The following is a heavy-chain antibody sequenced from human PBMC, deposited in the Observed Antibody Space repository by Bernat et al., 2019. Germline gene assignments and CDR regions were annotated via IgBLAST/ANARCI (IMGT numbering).Heavy chain of an antibody. CDR2: ISYDGSNK. V-gene: IGHV3-30-3*01. J-gene: IGHJ4*02. CDR1: GFTFSSYA. D-gene: IGHD3-9*01. CDR3: ARDRTRRQYYDILTGKDY. Sequence: QVQLVESGGGVVQPGRSLRLSCAASGFTFSSYAMHWVRQAPGKGLEWVAVISYDGSNKYYADSVKGRFTISRENSKNTLYLQMNSLRAEDAAVYYCARDRTRRQYYDILTGKDYWGQGTLVTVSS.